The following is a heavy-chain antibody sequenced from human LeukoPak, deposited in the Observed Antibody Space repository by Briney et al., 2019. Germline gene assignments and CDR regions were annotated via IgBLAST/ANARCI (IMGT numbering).Heavy chain of an antibody. D-gene: IGHD3-22*01. Sequence: SGGSLRLSCTASGFAFGDYAMSWVRQAPGKGLEWVGFIRSKAYGGTTEYAASVKGRFTISRDDSKSIAYLQMNSLKTEDTAVYYCTRAKGYYYDSSGQNPWGQGTLVTVSS. CDR3: TRAKGYYYDSSGQNP. J-gene: IGHJ5*02. CDR2: IRSKAYGGTT. CDR1: GFAFGDYA. V-gene: IGHV3-49*04.